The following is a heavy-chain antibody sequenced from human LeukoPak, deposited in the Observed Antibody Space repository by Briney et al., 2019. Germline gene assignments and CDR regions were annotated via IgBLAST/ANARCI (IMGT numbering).Heavy chain of an antibody. J-gene: IGHJ3*02. CDR3: ARADWGDAFDI. Sequence: ASVKVSCKASGYTFTGYYMHWVRQAPGQGLEWMGWISAYNGNTNYAQKLQGRVTMTTDTSTSTAYMELRSLRSDDTAVYYCARADWGDAFDIWGQGTMVTVSS. V-gene: IGHV1-18*04. CDR1: GYTFTGYY. CDR2: ISAYNGNT. D-gene: IGHD7-27*01.